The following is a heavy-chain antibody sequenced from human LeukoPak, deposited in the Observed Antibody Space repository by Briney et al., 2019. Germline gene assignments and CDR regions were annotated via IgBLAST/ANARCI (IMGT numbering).Heavy chain of an antibody. CDR1: RFTLSDYT. V-gene: IGHV3-21*01. J-gene: IGHJ4*02. CDR3: ANDARACKVTTEFPVDY. Sequence: NPGGSLRLSCAASRFTLSDYTMDWGRQAPGKGLEWVSSISSSSSYIYFANSVRGRFTISRDNAKNSLYLQMNSLRAEDTAVYYLANDARACKVTTEFPVDYWGQGTLVTVSS. D-gene: IGHD1/OR15-1a*01. CDR2: ISSSSSYI.